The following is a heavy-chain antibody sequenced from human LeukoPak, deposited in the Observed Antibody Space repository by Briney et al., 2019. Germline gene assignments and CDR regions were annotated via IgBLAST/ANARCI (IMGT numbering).Heavy chain of an antibody. V-gene: IGHV1-3*01. CDR1: GYTFTSYA. CDR2: INAGNGNT. Sequence: EASVKVSCKASGYTFTSYAMHWVRQAPGQRLEWMGWINAGNGNTKYSQKFQGRVTITRDTSASTAYVELSSLRSEDTAVYYCARDRGDDYDDYGTAYAGAMDVWGQGTTVTVSS. D-gene: IGHD4-17*01. CDR3: ARDRGDDYDDYGTAYAGAMDV. J-gene: IGHJ6*02.